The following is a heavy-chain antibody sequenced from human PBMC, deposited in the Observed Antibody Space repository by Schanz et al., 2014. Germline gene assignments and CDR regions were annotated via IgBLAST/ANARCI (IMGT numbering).Heavy chain of an antibody. CDR2: IIPSLVIA. D-gene: IGHD2-21*01. V-gene: IGHV1-69*09. Sequence: QGQLVQSGAEVKKPGSSVKVSCKASGVTFSSFGINWVRQAPGQGLEWMGRIIPSLVIANYAQNFQGRVAITADTSTTTAYMELSGLRSEDTAVYYCARDRLECGAECYSVEVFEIWGQGTLVIVSS. CDR3: ARDRLECGAECYSVEVFEI. J-gene: IGHJ4*02. CDR1: GVTFSSFG.